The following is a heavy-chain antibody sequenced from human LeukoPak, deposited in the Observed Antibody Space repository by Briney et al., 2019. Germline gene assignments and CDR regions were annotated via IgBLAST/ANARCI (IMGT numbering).Heavy chain of an antibody. CDR3: ARATRRDGYNLGGAFDI. Sequence: SETLSLTCTVSGGSISSYYWSWIRQPPGKGLEWIGYIYYSGSTNYNPSLKSRVTISVDTSKNQFSLKLSSVTAADTAVYYCARATRRDGYNLGGAFDIWGQGTLVTVSS. D-gene: IGHD5-24*01. J-gene: IGHJ3*02. CDR1: GGSISSYY. V-gene: IGHV4-59*12. CDR2: IYYSGST.